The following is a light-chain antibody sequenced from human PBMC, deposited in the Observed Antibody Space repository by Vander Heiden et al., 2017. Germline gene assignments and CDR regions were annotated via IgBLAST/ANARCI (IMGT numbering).Light chain of an antibody. CDR1: QSVSVN. CDR3: QQYNNWLALT. Sequence: EIVMTQSPATPSGSPGERATLSCRASQSVSVNLAWYQQKPRQAARLLIYDASTRATGTPARFSGSGSGTEFTLTISSLQSEDFAVYYCQQYNNWLALTFGGGTKVEIK. J-gene: IGKJ4*01. V-gene: IGKV3-15*01. CDR2: DAS.